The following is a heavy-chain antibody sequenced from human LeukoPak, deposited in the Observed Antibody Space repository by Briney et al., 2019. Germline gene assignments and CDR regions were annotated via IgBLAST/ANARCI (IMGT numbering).Heavy chain of an antibody. CDR3: ARLGPGYSSGWYEFFDY. Sequence: ASVKVSCKASGYTFTGYYMHWVRQAPGQGLEWMGWINPNSGGTNYAQKFQGRVTMTRDTSISTAYMELSRLRSDDTAVYYCARLGPGYSSGWYEFFDYWGQGTLVTVSS. V-gene: IGHV1-2*02. CDR2: INPNSGGT. CDR1: GYTFTGYY. D-gene: IGHD6-19*01. J-gene: IGHJ4*02.